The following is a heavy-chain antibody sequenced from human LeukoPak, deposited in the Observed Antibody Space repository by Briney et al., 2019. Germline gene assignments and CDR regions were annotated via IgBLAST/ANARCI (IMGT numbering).Heavy chain of an antibody. V-gene: IGHV4-59*01. D-gene: IGHD3-22*01. CDR3: ARARSGYSNFDY. J-gene: IGHJ4*02. CDR1: GGSISSYY. CDR2: IYYSGST. Sequence: PSETLCLTCTVSGGSISSYYWSWIRQPPGKGLEWIGYIYYSGSTNYNPSLKSRVTISVDTSKNQFSLKLSSVTAADTAVYYCARARSGYSNFDYWGQGTLVTVSS.